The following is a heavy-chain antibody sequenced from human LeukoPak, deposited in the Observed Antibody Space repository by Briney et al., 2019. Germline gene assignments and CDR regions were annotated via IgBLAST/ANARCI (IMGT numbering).Heavy chain of an antibody. V-gene: IGHV3-74*01. Sequence: PGGSLRLSCAAPGISFSDHHMDWVRQAPGKGLVWVARINTNGSPTQYADSVKGRFTISRDNAKSSLYLQMNSLRAEDTAVYYCVRKSMGRSILYYFDYWGQGTLVAVSS. J-gene: IGHJ4*02. CDR2: INTNGSPT. D-gene: IGHD3-10*01. CDR1: GISFSDHH. CDR3: VRKSMGRSILYYFDY.